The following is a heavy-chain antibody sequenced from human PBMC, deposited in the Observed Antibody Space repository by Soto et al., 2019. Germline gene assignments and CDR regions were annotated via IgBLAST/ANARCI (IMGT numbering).Heavy chain of an antibody. CDR2: MNPNSGNT. CDR3: ARGLGKDFWSGYSQHDAFDI. CDR1: GYTFTSYD. J-gene: IGHJ3*02. D-gene: IGHD3-3*01. Sequence: ASVKVSFKASGYTFTSYDINWVRQATGQGLEWMGWMNPNSGNTGYAQKFQGRVTMTRNTSISTAYMELSSLRSEDTAVYYCARGLGKDFWSGYSQHDAFDIWGQGTMVTVSS. V-gene: IGHV1-8*01.